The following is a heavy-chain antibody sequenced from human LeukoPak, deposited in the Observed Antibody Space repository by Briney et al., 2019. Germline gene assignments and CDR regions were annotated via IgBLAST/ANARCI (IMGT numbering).Heavy chain of an antibody. CDR2: ISYDGSNK. CDR1: GFTFSSYG. V-gene: IGHV3-30*18. Sequence: GGSLRLSCAASGFTFSSYGMHWVRQAPGKGLEWVAVISYDGSNKYYADSVKGRFTISRDNSKNTLYLQMSSLRAEDTAVYYCAKSQAGLLHYWGQGTLVTVSS. D-gene: IGHD1-26*01. CDR3: AKSQAGLLHY. J-gene: IGHJ4*02.